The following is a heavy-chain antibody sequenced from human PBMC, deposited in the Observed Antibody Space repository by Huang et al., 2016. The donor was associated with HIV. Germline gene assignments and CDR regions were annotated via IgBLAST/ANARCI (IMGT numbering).Heavy chain of an antibody. J-gene: IGHJ4*02. D-gene: IGHD2-2*01. Sequence: QVQLQESGPGLVKPSQTLSLTCTVSGDSIGRGSFYWSWIRQPAGEGLAWVGHISPGGTSKYNLSLRSRVTISVDTSKNPFSLHVTSVTAADTAVYYCARLGSYDTRWHEDYWGQGTLVTVSS. CDR3: ARLGSYDTRWHEDY. CDR2: ISPGGTS. CDR1: GDSIGRGSFY. V-gene: IGHV4-61*09.